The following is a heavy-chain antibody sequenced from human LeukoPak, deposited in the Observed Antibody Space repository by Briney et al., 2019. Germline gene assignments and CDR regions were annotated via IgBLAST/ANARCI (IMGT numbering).Heavy chain of an antibody. J-gene: IGHJ4*02. D-gene: IGHD3-3*01. V-gene: IGHV4-39*01. CDR3: ARLYYDFWSGSATLDY. Sequence: SETLSLTCTVSGGSISSSSYYWGWIRQPPGKGLEWIGSIYYSGSTYYNPSLKSRVTISVDTSKNQFSLKLSSVTAADTAVYYCARLYYDFWSGSATLDYWGQGTLVTVSS. CDR2: IYYSGST. CDR1: GGSISSSSYY.